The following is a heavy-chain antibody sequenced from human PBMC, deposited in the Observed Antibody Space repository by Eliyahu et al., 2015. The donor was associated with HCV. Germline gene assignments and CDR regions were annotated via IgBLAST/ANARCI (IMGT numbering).Heavy chain of an antibody. V-gene: IGHV3-7*01. J-gene: IGHJ6*02. CDR2: IKQDGSEK. CDR1: GFTFSSYW. CDR3: ARGDSSSWYWVEHYYYYGMDV. D-gene: IGHD6-13*01. Sequence: EVQLVESGGGLVQPGGSLRLSCAASGFTFSSYWMSWVRQAPGKGLEWVANIKQDGSEKYYVDSVKGRFTISRDNAKNSLYLQMNSLRAEDTAVYYCARGDSSSWYWVEHYYYYGMDVWGQGTTVTVSS.